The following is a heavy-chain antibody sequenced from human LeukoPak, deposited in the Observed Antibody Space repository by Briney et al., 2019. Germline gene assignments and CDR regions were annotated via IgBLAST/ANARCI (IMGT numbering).Heavy chain of an antibody. CDR2: ISGSGGST. CDR1: GFTFSSYA. CDR3: AVYGSGSYYTTTFDY. Sequence: GSLRLSCAASGFTFSSYAMSWVRQAPGKGLEWVSAISGSGGSTYYADSVKGRFTISRDNSKNTLYLQMNSLRAEDTAVYYCAVYGSGSYYTTTFDYWGQGTLVTVSS. J-gene: IGHJ4*02. D-gene: IGHD3-10*01. V-gene: IGHV3-23*01.